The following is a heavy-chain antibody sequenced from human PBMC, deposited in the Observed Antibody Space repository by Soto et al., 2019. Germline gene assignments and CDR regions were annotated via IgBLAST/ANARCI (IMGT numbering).Heavy chain of an antibody. CDR1: GGSISSSSYY. D-gene: IGHD5-12*01. CDR3: ARLDGYNMRGVDY. J-gene: IGHJ4*02. CDR2: IYYSGST. V-gene: IGHV4-39*01. Sequence: QLQLQESGPGLVKPSETLSLTCTVSGGSISSSSYYWGWIRQPPGKGLEWIGSIYYSGSTYYNPSLKSRVTISVDPSKNQFPLKLSSVTAADTAVYYCARLDGYNMRGVDYWGQGTLVTVSS.